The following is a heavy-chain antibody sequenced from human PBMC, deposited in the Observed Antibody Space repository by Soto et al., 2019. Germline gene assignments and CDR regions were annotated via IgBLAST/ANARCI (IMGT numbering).Heavy chain of an antibody. V-gene: IGHV3-13*01. Sequence: EVQLVESGGGLVQPGGSLRLSCAASGFTFSSYDMHWVRQATGKGLECVSAIGTAGDTYYPGSVKGRFTISRENAKNSLYLQMNSQRAGDTAVYYCARGRSPITMVRGVIWYFDLWGRGTLVTVSS. CDR1: GFTFSSYD. CDR3: ARGRSPITMVRGVIWYFDL. J-gene: IGHJ2*01. D-gene: IGHD3-10*01. CDR2: IGTAGDT.